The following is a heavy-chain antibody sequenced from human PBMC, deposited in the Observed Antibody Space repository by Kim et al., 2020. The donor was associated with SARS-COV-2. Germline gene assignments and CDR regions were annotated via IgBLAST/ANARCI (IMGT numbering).Heavy chain of an antibody. J-gene: IGHJ4*02. D-gene: IGHD2-2*01. CDR3: ARHRGLLYYFDY. V-gene: IGHV5-10-1*01. Sequence: NYSRSFQGHVTISADKSISTAYLQWSSLKASDTAMYYCARHRGLLYYFDYWGQGTLVTVSS.